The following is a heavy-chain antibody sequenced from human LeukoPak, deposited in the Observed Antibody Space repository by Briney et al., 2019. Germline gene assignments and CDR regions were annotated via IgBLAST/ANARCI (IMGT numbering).Heavy chain of an antibody. CDR1: GYTFTGYY. D-gene: IGHD3-9*01. J-gene: IGHJ3*02. Sequence: GASVKVSCKASGYTFTGYYMHWVRQAPGQGLEWMGWINPNSGGTNYAQKFQGRVTMTRDTSISTAYMELSRLRSDDTAVYYCARRYPDYDILCLPGWVRVDAFDIWGQGTMVTVSS. CDR3: ARRYPDYDILCLPGWVRVDAFDI. V-gene: IGHV1-2*02. CDR2: INPNSGGT.